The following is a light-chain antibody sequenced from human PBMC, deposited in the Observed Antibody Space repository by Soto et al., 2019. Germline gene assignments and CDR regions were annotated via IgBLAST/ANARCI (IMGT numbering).Light chain of an antibody. CDR3: QQRTNWPPWT. Sequence: ETVLTQSPATLSLSPGDRATPSCRASQSVNRYLAWYQQKPGQAPRLLIYDASNRATGIPARFSGSGSGTDFTLTISSLEPEDFAVYYCQQRTNWPPWTFGQGTRVEIK. CDR2: DAS. V-gene: IGKV3-11*01. J-gene: IGKJ1*01. CDR1: QSVNRY.